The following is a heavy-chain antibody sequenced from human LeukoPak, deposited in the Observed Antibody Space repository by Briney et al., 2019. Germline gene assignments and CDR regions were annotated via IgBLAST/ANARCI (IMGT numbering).Heavy chain of an antibody. CDR2: ISGSGGST. J-gene: IGHJ4*02. CDR3: AKVRRITNGGYFDY. D-gene: IGHD2-8*01. Sequence: GGSLRLSCAASGFTFSSYAMSWVRQAPGKGLEWVSAISGSGGSTYYADSVKGRFTISKDNSKNTLYLQMNSLRAEDTAVYYCAKVRRITNGGYFDYRGQGTLVTVSS. CDR1: GFTFSSYA. V-gene: IGHV3-23*01.